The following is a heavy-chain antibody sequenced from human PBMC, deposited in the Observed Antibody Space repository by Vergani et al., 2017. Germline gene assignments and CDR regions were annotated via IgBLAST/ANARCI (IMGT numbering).Heavy chain of an antibody. CDR3: AGDYDFWSGSEIYYDYGMDV. V-gene: IGHV3-21*01. Sequence: EVQLVESGGGLVKPGGSLRLSCAASGFTFSSYSMNWVRQAPGMGLEWVSSISSSSSYIYYADSVKGRFTISRDNAKNSLYLQMNSLRAEDTAVYYCAGDYDFWSGSEIYYDYGMDVWGQGTTVTVSS. D-gene: IGHD3-3*01. J-gene: IGHJ6*02. CDR1: GFTFSSYS. CDR2: ISSSSSYI.